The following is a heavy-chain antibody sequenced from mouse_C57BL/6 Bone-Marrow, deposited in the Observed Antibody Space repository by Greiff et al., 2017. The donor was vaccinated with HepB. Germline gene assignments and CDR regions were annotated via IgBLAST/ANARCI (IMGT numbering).Heavy chain of an antibody. CDR1: GFTFSDYY. CDR3: ARGDYGYDRGYYFDY. V-gene: IGHV5-16*01. J-gene: IGHJ2*01. D-gene: IGHD2-2*01. Sequence: EVKLVESEGGLVQPGSSMKLSCTASGFTFSDYYMAWVRQVPEKGLEWVANINYDGSSTYYLDSLKSRFIISRDNAKNILYLQMSSLKSEDTATYYCARGDYGYDRGYYFDYWGQGTTLTVSS. CDR2: INYDGSST.